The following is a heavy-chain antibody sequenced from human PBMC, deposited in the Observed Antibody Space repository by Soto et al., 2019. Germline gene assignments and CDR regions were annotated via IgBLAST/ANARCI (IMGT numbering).Heavy chain of an antibody. CDR2: INSGGSFA. Sequence: EEQLVESGGGLVQPGGSLRLSCAASDFSFGNYWMHWVHQAPGKGLAWVSRINSGGSFASYADSVKGRFTNSRYNAKNTLYLQMDSLRAEDTAIYYCARERDSGDHFPWGQGTLVTVSS. J-gene: IGHJ5*02. CDR3: ARERDSGDHFP. D-gene: IGHD4-17*01. V-gene: IGHV3-74*01. CDR1: DFSFGNYW.